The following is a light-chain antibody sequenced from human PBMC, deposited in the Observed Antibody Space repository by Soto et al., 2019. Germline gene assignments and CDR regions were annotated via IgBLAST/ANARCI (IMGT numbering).Light chain of an antibody. CDR1: HSVSSSY. CDR3: QQYCSSPPIT. Sequence: EIVLTQSPGTLSLSPGERATLSCRASHSVSSSYLAWYQQKPGQAPRLLIYGASSRATGIPDRFIGSGSGTDFTLTISRLEPEDFAVYYCQQYCSSPPITFGQGTRLEIK. CDR2: GAS. J-gene: IGKJ5*01. V-gene: IGKV3-20*01.